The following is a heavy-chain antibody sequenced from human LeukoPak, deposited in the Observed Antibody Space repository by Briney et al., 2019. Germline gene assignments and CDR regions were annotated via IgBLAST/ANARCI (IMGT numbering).Heavy chain of an antibody. V-gene: IGHV3-30*04. CDR3: ARDGTVYGGDY. Sequence: GRSVRLSCAASGFTFSIYAMHSVRQAPGKGRGWVAVISYDGSNKYYADSVKGRFTISRDNSKNTLYLQMNSLRAEDTAVYYCARDGTVYGGDYWGQGNLVTVSS. D-gene: IGHD5/OR15-5a*01. J-gene: IGHJ4*02. CDR1: GFTFSIYA. CDR2: ISYDGSNK.